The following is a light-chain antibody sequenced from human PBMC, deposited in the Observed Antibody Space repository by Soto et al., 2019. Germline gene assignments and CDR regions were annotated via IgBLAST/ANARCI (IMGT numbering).Light chain of an antibody. V-gene: IGKV1-39*01. CDR1: QSISSH. J-gene: IGKJ1*01. Sequence: DIQMTQSPSSLSASVEDRVIITCRASQSISSHLNWYQQKPGKAPKLLIFAASSLQSGVPSRFRGSRSGPDFTLTISSLQPEDFATYYCQQSYSSPPTFGQGTKVDIK. CDR3: QQSYSSPPT. CDR2: AAS.